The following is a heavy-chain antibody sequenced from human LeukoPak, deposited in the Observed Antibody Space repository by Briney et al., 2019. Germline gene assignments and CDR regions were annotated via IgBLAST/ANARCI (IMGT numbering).Heavy chain of an antibody. V-gene: IGHV1-24*01. J-gene: IGHJ4*02. CDR2: FDPEDGET. CDR3: ATVSYYYGSRDSSYFDY. Sequence: ASVEVSCKVSGYTLTELSMHWVRQAPGKGLEWMGGFDPEDGETIYAQKFQGRVTMTEDTSTDTAYMELSSLRSEDTAVYYCATVSYYYGSRDSSYFDYWGQGTLVTVSS. D-gene: IGHD3-10*01. CDR1: GYTLTELS.